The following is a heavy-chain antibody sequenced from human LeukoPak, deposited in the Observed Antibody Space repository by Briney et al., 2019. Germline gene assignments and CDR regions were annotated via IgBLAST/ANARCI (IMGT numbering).Heavy chain of an antibody. CDR1: GYTFTTYG. D-gene: IGHD3-9*01. Sequence: ASVKVSCKASGYTFTTYGISWVRQAPGQGLEWMGWSSPYNGNTNYAQKLQGRVTMTTDTSTSTAYMELRSLRSDDTAVYYCARGPIDYDILTGSSYYYMDVWGKGTTVTISS. V-gene: IGHV1-18*01. J-gene: IGHJ6*03. CDR3: ARGPIDYDILTGSSYYYMDV. CDR2: SSPYNGNT.